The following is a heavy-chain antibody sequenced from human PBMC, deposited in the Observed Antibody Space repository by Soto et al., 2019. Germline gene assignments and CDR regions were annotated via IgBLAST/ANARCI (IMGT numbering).Heavy chain of an antibody. J-gene: IGHJ6*02. CDR1: GFTFSSYA. Sequence: GGSLRLSCAASGFTFSSYAMHWVRQAPGKGLEWVAVISYDGSNKYYADSVKGRFTISRDNSKNKLYLQMNSLRAEDTAVYYCARIMGYASYYYYGMDVWGQGTTVTVSS. D-gene: IGHD2-8*01. CDR2: ISYDGSNK. V-gene: IGHV3-30-3*01. CDR3: ARIMGYASYYYYGMDV.